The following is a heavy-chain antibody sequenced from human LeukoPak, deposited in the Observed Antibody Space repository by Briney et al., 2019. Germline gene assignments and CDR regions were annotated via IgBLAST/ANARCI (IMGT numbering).Heavy chain of an antibody. Sequence: SETLSLTCTVSGGSISSSSYYWGWIRQPPGKGLEWIGSIYYSGSTYYNPSLKSRVTISVDTSKNQFSLKLSSVTAADTAVYYCARGASTYYYDSSGYHPWRGADLDAFDIWGQGTMVTVSS. V-gene: IGHV4-39*07. CDR1: GGSISSSSYY. J-gene: IGHJ3*02. CDR3: ARGASTYYYDSSGYHPWRGADLDAFDI. CDR2: IYYSGST. D-gene: IGHD3-22*01.